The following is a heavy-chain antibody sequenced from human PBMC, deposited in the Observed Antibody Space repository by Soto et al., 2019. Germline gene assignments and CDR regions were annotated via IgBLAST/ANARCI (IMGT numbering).Heavy chain of an antibody. CDR1: GGSFSGYY. V-gene: IGHV4-34*01. CDR3: ARVKRVESIYGLRLDAVSFDP. D-gene: IGHD5-12*01. CDR2: INHSGST. J-gene: IGHJ5*02. Sequence: PSETLSLTCAVYGGSFSGYYWSWIRQPPGKGLEWIGEINHSGSTNYNPSLKSRVTISVDTSKNQFSLKLSSVTAADTAVYYCARVKRVESIYGLRLDAVSFDPWGQGTLVTVSS.